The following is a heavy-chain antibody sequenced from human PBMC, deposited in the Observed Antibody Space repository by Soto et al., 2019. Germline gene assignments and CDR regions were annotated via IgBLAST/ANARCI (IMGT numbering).Heavy chain of an antibody. D-gene: IGHD4-17*01. CDR1: GGSISTYY. J-gene: IGHJ4*01. CDR3: ARVNDYGGNVADY. Sequence: PSETLSLTCTVSGGSISTYYWSWIRQPPGKGLEWIGYVFYSGSTNYNPSLRSRVTISVDTSKNQFSLKLRSVTAADTAVYFCARVNDYGGNVADYWGHGTLVTVSS. CDR2: VFYSGST. V-gene: IGHV4-59*08.